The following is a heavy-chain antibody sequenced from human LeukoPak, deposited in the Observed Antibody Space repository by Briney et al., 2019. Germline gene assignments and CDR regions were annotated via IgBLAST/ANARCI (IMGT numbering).Heavy chain of an antibody. V-gene: IGHV7-4-1*02. CDR3: ARGSIVVVPRGDFDY. D-gene: IGHD3-22*01. Sequence: EASVKVSCKASGYTFTSYAMNWVRQAPGQGLEWMGWINTNTGNPTYAQGFTGRFVFSLDTSVSTAYLQISSLKAEDTAVYYCARGSIVVVPRGDFDYWGQGTLVTVSS. J-gene: IGHJ4*02. CDR1: GYTFTSYA. CDR2: INTNTGNP.